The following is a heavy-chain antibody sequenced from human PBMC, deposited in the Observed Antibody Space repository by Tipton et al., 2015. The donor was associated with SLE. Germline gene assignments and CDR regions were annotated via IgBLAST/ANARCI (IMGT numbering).Heavy chain of an antibody. V-gene: IGHV4-59*01. D-gene: IGHD3-16*01. Sequence: TLSLTCTVSGGSISSYYWSWIRQPPGKGLEWIGYIYYSGSTNYNPSLKSRVTISVDSSKNQFSLKLSSVTAADTAVYYCATFTDYDYVWGNYPRRAFDIWGQGTMVTVSS. CDR1: GGSISSYY. CDR3: ATFTDYDYVWGNYPRRAFDI. CDR2: IYYSGST. J-gene: IGHJ3*02.